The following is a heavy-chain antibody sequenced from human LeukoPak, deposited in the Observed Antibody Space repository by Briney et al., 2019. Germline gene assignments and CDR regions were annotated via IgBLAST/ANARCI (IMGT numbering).Heavy chain of an antibody. V-gene: IGHV4-61*02. Sequence: PSETLSLTCTVSGGSISSGSYYWSWIRQPAGKGLEWIGRIYTSGSTNYNPSLKSRVTISVDTSKNQFSLQLSSVTAADTAVYYCARSLSSGYYYFDNWGQGTLVTVSS. D-gene: IGHD3-22*01. J-gene: IGHJ4*02. CDR1: GGSISSGSYY. CDR2: IYTSGST. CDR3: ARSLSSGYYYFDN.